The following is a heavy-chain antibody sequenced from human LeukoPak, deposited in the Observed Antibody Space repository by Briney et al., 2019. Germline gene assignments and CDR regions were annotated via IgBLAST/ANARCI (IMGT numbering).Heavy chain of an antibody. Sequence: GASVKVSCKASGGTFSSYAISWVRQAPGQGLEWMGIINPSGGSTSYAQKFQGRVTMTRDTSTSTVYMEVSSLRSEDTAVYYCAREAPITMTGYAFDIWGQGTMVTVSS. V-gene: IGHV1-46*01. J-gene: IGHJ3*02. D-gene: IGHD3-22*01. CDR3: AREAPITMTGYAFDI. CDR2: INPSGGST. CDR1: GGTFSSYA.